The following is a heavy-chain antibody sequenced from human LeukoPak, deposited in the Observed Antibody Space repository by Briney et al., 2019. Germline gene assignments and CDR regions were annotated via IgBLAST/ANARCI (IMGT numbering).Heavy chain of an antibody. CDR1: GGSISSGGYY. CDR2: IYYSGST. D-gene: IGHD3-22*01. CDR3: ARAKSDSSGFDSVPFDP. Sequence: PSQTLSLTCTVSGGSISSGGYYWSWLRQHPGKGLEWIVYIYYSGSTYYNPSLKSRVTISVDTSKNQFSLKLSSVTAADTAVYYCARAKSDSSGFDSVPFDPWGQGTLVTVSS. V-gene: IGHV4-31*03. J-gene: IGHJ5*02.